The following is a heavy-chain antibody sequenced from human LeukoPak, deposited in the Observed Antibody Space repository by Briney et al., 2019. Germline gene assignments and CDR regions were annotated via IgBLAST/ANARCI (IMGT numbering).Heavy chain of an antibody. CDR1: GFTFINYR. D-gene: IGHD3-3*01. Sequence: PGGSLRPSCAASGFTFINYRMNWVRQAPGKGLKWVSSISSNSSHILYADSVKGRFTISRDNAKNSLYLQMNSLRAEDTAVYYCARDKAYDFWSGFYYYGMDVWGQGTTVTVSS. J-gene: IGHJ6*02. CDR2: ISSNSSHI. CDR3: ARDKAYDFWSGFYYYGMDV. V-gene: IGHV3-21*01.